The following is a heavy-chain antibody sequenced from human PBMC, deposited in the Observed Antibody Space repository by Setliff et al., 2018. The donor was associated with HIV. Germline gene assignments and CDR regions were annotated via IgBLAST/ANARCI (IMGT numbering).Heavy chain of an antibody. Sequence: ASVKVSSKASGYSFSTYYMHWVRQAPGQGLEWMGVINPSGGTTRYAQKFQGRVTLTRDTSTNTVYMEVSSLTSEDTAVYYCAREGGTTEGNIVIVTAPFFYLDVWGRGTLVTVSS. V-gene: IGHV1-46*01. J-gene: IGHJ2*01. CDR1: GYSFSTYY. CDR3: AREGGTTEGNIVIVTAPFFYLDV. CDR2: INPSGGTT. D-gene: IGHD2-21*02.